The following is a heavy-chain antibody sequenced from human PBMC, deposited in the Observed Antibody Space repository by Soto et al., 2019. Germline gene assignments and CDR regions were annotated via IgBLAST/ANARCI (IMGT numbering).Heavy chain of an antibody. V-gene: IGHV4-59*01. CDR1: GGSISSYY. J-gene: IGHJ3*02. Sequence: SETLSLTCTVSGGSISSYYWSWIRQPPGKGLEWIGYIYYSGSTDYNPSLKSRVTISVDTSKNQFSLKVSSVTAADTAVYYCARGVVLFGSFDIWGQGTMVTVS. D-gene: IGHD2-15*01. CDR3: ARGVVLFGSFDI. CDR2: IYYSGST.